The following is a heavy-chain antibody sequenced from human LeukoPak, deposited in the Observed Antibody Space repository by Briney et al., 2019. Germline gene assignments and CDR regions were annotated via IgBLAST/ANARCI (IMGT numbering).Heavy chain of an antibody. J-gene: IGHJ4*02. CDR3: ARAPGTPNWGSDYYFDY. D-gene: IGHD7-27*01. V-gene: IGHV1-69*05. CDR1: GYTLTELS. CDR2: IIPIFGTA. Sequence: ASVKVSCKVSGYTLTELSMHWVRQAPGQGLEWMGGIIPIFGTANYAQKFQGRVTITTDESTSTAYMELSSLRSEDTAVYYCARAPGTPNWGSDYYFDYWGQGTLVTVSS.